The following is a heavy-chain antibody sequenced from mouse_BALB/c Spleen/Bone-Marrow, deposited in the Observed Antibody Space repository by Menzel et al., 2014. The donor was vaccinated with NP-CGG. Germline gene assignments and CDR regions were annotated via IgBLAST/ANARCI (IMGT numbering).Heavy chain of an antibody. CDR3: ARERDYAISPIDY. CDR2: IDTSDSYT. J-gene: IGHJ2*01. CDR1: GYTFTDYW. V-gene: IGHV1-69*01. D-gene: IGHD1-1*01. Sequence: QVQLQQPGAELVMPGASVKTSCKASGYTFTDYWMHWVKQRPGQGLEWIGAIDTSDSYTSYNQKFKGKATLTVDESSSTAYTHRSSLTSQDSPLYYSARERDYAISPIDYSGQSTPLT.